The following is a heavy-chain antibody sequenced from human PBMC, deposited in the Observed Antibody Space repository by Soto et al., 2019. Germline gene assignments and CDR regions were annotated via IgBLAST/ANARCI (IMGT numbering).Heavy chain of an antibody. CDR1: GFTLSSYN. Sequence: EVQLVESGGGLVQPGGSLRLSCAASGFTLSSYNMNWFRQARGKGLEWVSYISGSSDTIYYADSVHGRFTICRDNAKNALYLQMDRLRDEDTAVYYCARDHGGSTWFVGIYYYFGVDVWGPETTVTVSS. CDR3: ARDHGGSTWFVGIYYYFGVDV. J-gene: IGHJ6*02. V-gene: IGHV3-48*02. D-gene: IGHD6-13*01. CDR2: ISGSSDTI.